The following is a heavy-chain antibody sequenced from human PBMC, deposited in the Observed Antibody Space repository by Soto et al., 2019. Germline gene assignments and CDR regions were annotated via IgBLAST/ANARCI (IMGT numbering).Heavy chain of an antibody. CDR3: ARGPYCISTSCYAYYYYYGMDV. Sequence: QVQLVQSGAEVKKPGASVKVSCKASGYTFTSYGISWVRQAPGQGLERMGWISAYNGNTNYAQKLQGRVTMTTDTSTSTAYMELRSLRSDDTAVYYCARGPYCISTSCYAYYYYYGMDVWGQGTTVTVSS. D-gene: IGHD2-2*01. J-gene: IGHJ6*02. V-gene: IGHV1-18*01. CDR1: GYTFTSYG. CDR2: ISAYNGNT.